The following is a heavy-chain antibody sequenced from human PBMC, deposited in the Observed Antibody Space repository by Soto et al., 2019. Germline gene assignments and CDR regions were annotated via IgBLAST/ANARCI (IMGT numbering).Heavy chain of an antibody. Sequence: QVELVQSGAEVKKPGASVKVSCKAAGYTFTSYYMHWVRQAPGQELEWMGFINPSGGITTYAQKFQARVTMTSDTSTSTVYMELRTLKSEDTAVYYCARRSIFTWSDAFDIWGQGTMVTVSA. V-gene: IGHV1-46*01. D-gene: IGHD3-3*01. CDR1: GYTFTSYY. CDR3: ARRSIFTWSDAFDI. J-gene: IGHJ3*02. CDR2: INPSGGIT.